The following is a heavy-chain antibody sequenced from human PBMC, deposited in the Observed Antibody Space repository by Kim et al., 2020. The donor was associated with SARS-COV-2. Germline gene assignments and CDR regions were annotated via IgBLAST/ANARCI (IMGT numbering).Heavy chain of an antibody. V-gene: IGHV3-23*03. CDR1: GFTFSSYA. CDR2: IYSGGSST. CDR3: AKALAYCGGDCHWGDLEYFDL. J-gene: IGHJ2*01. D-gene: IGHD2-21*02. Sequence: GGSLRLSCAASGFTFSSYAMSWVRQAPGKGLEWVSVIYSGGSSTYYADSVKGRFTISRDNSKNTLYLQMNSLRAEDTAVYYCAKALAYCGGDCHWGDLEYFDLWGRGTLVTVSS.